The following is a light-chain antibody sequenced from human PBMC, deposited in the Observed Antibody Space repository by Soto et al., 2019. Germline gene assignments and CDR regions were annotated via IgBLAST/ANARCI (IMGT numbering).Light chain of an antibody. J-gene: IGKJ1*01. CDR1: QSVSSR. Sequence: EIVLTQSPVTLSLSPGERATLSCRASQSVSSRLAWYQQKPGQAPRLLFYHASRRATGTPDRFSVSGSGTDFTLTISRLDPEDFAVYYCQQYGSSPLTFGQGTKVDIK. V-gene: IGKV3-20*01. CDR3: QQYGSSPLT. CDR2: HAS.